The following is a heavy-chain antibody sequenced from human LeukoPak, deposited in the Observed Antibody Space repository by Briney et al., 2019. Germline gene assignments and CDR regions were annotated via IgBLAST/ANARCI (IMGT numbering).Heavy chain of an antibody. D-gene: IGHD3-22*01. Sequence: GGSLRLSCAASGYTFSSYSINWVRQAPGKGLEWVSSISVRSNYIYYANSVRGRFSISRDDARDSLYLQMNSLRAEDAAVYYCVRLRRNSDTSGFYYYYDYWGQGTLVTVSS. V-gene: IGHV3-21*01. CDR1: GYTFSSYS. CDR2: ISVRSNYI. CDR3: VRLRRNSDTSGFYYYYDY. J-gene: IGHJ4*02.